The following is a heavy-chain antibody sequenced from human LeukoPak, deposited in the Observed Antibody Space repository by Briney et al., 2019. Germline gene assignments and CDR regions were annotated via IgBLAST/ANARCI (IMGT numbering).Heavy chain of an antibody. V-gene: IGHV3-21*01. D-gene: IGHD6-6*01. CDR1: GFTFSSYS. CDR3: ARDPPYSSSPIDY. CDR2: ISSSSSYI. J-gene: IGHJ4*02. Sequence: GGSLRLSCAASGFTFSSYSMNWVRQAPGKGLEWVSSISSSSSYIYYADSVKGRFTISRDNAKNSLYLQMNSLRAEDTAVYYCARDPPYSSSPIDYWGQGTLVTVSP.